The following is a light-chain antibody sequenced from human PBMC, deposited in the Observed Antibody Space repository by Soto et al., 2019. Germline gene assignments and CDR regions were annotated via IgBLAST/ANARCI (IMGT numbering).Light chain of an antibody. Sequence: EFVLTQSPGTLSLSPGEGATLSCGASQSLTNSFIAWYQQKPGQAPRLLIYGASTRATDMPGRLSGSGYGTDFTLTISTLQHEDFEVYYCQHRSEWTVSFGHGTRLEIK. CDR3: QHRSEWTVS. CDR2: GAS. V-gene: IGKV3D-20*02. J-gene: IGKJ5*01. CDR1: QSLTNSF.